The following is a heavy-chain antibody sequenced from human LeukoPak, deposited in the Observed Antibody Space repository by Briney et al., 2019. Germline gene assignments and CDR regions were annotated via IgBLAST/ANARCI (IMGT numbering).Heavy chain of an antibody. V-gene: IGHV1-24*01. CDR1: GYILTELS. CDR2: FDPEDGET. Sequence: ASVKVSCKVSGYILTELSMHWVRQAPGKGLEWMGGFDPEDGETIYAQKFQGRVTMTEDTSTDTAYMELSSLRSEDTAVYYCATDRRGYSYGSQGRRSPFDIWGQGTMVTVSS. D-gene: IGHD5-18*01. J-gene: IGHJ3*02. CDR3: ATDRRGYSYGSQGRRSPFDI.